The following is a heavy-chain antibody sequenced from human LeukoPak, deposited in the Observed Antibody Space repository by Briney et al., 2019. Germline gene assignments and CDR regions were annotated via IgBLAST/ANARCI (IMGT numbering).Heavy chain of an antibody. Sequence: KPSETLSLTCTVSGGSISGYYWNWIRQPPGKGLEWIGYIYYSGSTTYNPSFKSRVTISIDTSKNQFSLKLSSVTAADTAVYYCARAADYYDSSGYYYFDYWGQGTLVTVSS. J-gene: IGHJ4*02. CDR1: GGSISGYY. CDR2: IYYSGST. V-gene: IGHV4-59*12. CDR3: ARAADYYDSSGYYYFDY. D-gene: IGHD3-22*01.